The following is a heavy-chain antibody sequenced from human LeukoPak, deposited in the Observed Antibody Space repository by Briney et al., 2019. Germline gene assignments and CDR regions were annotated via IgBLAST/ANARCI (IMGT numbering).Heavy chain of an antibody. CDR2: IYYSGST. CDR1: GGSISSYY. J-gene: IGHJ4*02. Sequence: TSETLSLTCTVSGGSISSYYWSWIRQPPGKGLAWIGYIYYSGSTNYNPSLKSRVTISVDTSKNQFSLKLSSVTAADTAVYYCARTRGDSSGYYNDYWGQGTLVTVSS. V-gene: IGHV4-59*01. CDR3: ARTRGDSSGYYNDY. D-gene: IGHD3-22*01.